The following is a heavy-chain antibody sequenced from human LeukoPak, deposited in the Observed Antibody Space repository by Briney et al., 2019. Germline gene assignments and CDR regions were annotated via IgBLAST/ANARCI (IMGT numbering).Heavy chain of an antibody. D-gene: IGHD1-26*01. CDR2: ISSSSNYI. Sequence: GGSLRLSCAASGFTFSSYSMKWVRQAPGKGLEWVSFISSSSNYIYYTDSLKGRFTISRDNARNSLYLQMNSLRAEDTAVYYCGRKLVGTTCFGNYGMDVWGQGTTVTVS. V-gene: IGHV3-21*01. J-gene: IGHJ6*02. CDR3: GRKLVGTTCFGNYGMDV. CDR1: GFTFSSYS.